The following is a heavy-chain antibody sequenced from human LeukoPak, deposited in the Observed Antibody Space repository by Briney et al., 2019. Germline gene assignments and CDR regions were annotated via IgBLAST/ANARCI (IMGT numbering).Heavy chain of an antibody. D-gene: IGHD3-10*01. V-gene: IGHV3-74*01. CDR1: GFTLSNYW. J-gene: IGHJ2*01. CDR3: ARGRGWYFYL. CDR2: INSDGRII. Sequence: GGSLRLSWAAPGFTLSNYWMHWVRQVPGKGLVWVSHINSDGRIINYADSVKGRFTISRDNAKNTLYLQMTSLRVEDTAVYYCARGRGWYFYLWGRGILVTVSS.